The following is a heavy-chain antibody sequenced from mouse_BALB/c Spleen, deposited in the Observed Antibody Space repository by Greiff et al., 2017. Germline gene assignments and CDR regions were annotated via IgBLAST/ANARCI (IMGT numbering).Heavy chain of an antibody. J-gene: IGHJ2*01. V-gene: IGHV6-6*02. CDR3: TRSYYGYALDY. D-gene: IGHD2-2*01. CDR1: GFTFSNYW. Sequence: EVKLVESGGGLVQPGGSMKLSCVASGFTFSNYWMNWVRQSPEKGLEWVAEIRLKSNNYATHYAESVKGRFTISRDDSKSSVYLQMNNLRAEDTGIYYCTRSYYGYALDYWGQGTTLTVSA. CDR2: IRLKSNNYAT.